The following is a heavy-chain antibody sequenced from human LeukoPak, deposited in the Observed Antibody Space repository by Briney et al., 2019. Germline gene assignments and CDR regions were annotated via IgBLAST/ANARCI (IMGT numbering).Heavy chain of an antibody. CDR1: GFTFSSYW. CDR2: IKQDGSEK. V-gene: IGHV3-7*01. CDR3: ARDQDHSTTYIAAAGRSNWFDP. D-gene: IGHD6-13*01. J-gene: IGHJ5*02. Sequence: PGGSLRLSCAASGFTFSSYWMSWVRQAPGKGLEWVAHIKQDGSEKYYVDSVKGRFTISRDNAKNSLYLQMNSLRAEDTAVYYCARDQDHSTTYIAAAGRSNWFDPWGQGTLVTVSS.